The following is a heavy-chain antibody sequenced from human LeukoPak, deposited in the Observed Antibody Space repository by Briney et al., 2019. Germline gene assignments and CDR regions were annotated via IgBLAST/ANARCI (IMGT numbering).Heavy chain of an antibody. Sequence: PGGSLRLSCAASGFTFSSYAMSWVRQAPGKGLEWVSAISGSGGSTYYADSGKGRFTISRDNSKNTLYLQMNSLRAEDTAVYYCAKSPTVTTIQLDYWGQGTLVTVSS. CDR2: ISGSGGST. V-gene: IGHV3-23*01. D-gene: IGHD4-17*01. CDR3: AKSPTVTTIQLDY. CDR1: GFTFSSYA. J-gene: IGHJ4*02.